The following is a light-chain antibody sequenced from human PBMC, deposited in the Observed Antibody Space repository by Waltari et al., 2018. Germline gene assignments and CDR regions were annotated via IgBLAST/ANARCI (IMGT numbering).Light chain of an antibody. Sequence: EIVLTQSPATLSLSPGERATLSCRASQGVSSYLAWYQRKPGQAPRLLIYDASNRATGIPARFSGSGPGTDFTLTISSLQAEDVAVYYCQRYFNIVLFGQGTRVEIK. J-gene: IGKJ5*01. V-gene: IGKV3D-11*01. CDR2: DAS. CDR3: QRYFNIVL. CDR1: QGVSSY.